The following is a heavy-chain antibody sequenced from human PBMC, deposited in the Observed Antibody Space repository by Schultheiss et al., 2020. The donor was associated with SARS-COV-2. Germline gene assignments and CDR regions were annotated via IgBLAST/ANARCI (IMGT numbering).Heavy chain of an antibody. CDR3: ARGYCSSTSCYGAFDI. CDR1: GYTFTGYY. J-gene: IGHJ3*02. D-gene: IGHD2-2*01. Sequence: ASVKVSCKASGYTFTGYYMHWVRQAPGQGLEWMGWINPNSGGTNYAQKFQGWVTMTRDTSISTAYMELSRLRSDDTAVYYCARGYCSSTSCYGAFDIWGQGTMCTVSS. CDR2: INPNSGGT. V-gene: IGHV1-2*04.